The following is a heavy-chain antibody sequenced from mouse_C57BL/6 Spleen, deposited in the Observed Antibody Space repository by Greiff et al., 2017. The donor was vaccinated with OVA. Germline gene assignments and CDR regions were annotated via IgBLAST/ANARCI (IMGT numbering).Heavy chain of an antibody. D-gene: IGHD1-1*01. CDR1: GFTFSDAW. J-gene: IGHJ4*01. V-gene: IGHV6-6*01. Sequence: EVQLVESGGGLVQPGGSMKLSCAASGFTFSDAWMDWVRQSPEKGLEWVAEIRNKANNHATYYAESVKGRFTISRDDSKSSVYLQMNSLRAEDTGIYYCTRYYGSTNYYAMDYWGQGTSVTVSS. CDR3: TRYYGSTNYYAMDY. CDR2: IRNKANNHAT.